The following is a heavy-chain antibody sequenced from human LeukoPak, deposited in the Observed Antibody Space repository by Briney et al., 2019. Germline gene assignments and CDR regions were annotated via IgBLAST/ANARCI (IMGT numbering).Heavy chain of an antibody. D-gene: IGHD3-22*01. CDR3: ARAPSEIGGYYPEYFRH. V-gene: IGHV3-74*01. CDR2: IKSDGRT. CDR1: GFTFSNYW. J-gene: IGHJ1*01. Sequence: GGSLRLSCAASGFTFSNYWMHWVRQAPGKGLGWVSRIKSDGRTNYADSVKGRFTISRDNAKNTVSLQMNSLRAEDTGVYYCARAPSEIGGYYPEYFRHWGQGTLVTVSS.